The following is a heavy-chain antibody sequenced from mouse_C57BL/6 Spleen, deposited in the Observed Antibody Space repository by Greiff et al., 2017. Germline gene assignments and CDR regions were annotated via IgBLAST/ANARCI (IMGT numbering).Heavy chain of an antibody. CDR1: GYAFSSSW. J-gene: IGHJ2*01. CDR3: ARGNDGYYGY. V-gene: IGHV1-82*01. CDR2: IYPGDGDT. Sequence: VQLQQSGPELVKPGASVKISCKASGYAFSSSWMNWVKQRPGKGLEWIGRIYPGDGDTNYNGKFKGKATLTADKSSSTAYMQLSSLTSEDSAVYFCARGNDGYYGYWGQGTTLTVSS. D-gene: IGHD2-3*01.